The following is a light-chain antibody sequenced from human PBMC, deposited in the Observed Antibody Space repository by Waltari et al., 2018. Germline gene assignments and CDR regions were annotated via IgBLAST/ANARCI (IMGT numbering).Light chain of an antibody. V-gene: IGLV2-23*02. CDR2: DVS. Sequence: QSALTQPASVSGSPGQSITISCTGTRSNVGNYSLVSWHQQHPDTAPKVMICDVSKWPSGVSNRFSGSKSGNTASLTISGLQAEDEADYSDFSYAGRVFGGGTKLTVL. CDR3: FSYAGRV. CDR1: RSNVGNYSL. J-gene: IGLJ3*02.